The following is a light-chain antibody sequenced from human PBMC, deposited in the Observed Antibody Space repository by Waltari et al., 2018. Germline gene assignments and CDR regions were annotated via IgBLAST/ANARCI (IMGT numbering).Light chain of an antibody. V-gene: IGLV3-25*03. J-gene: IGLJ2*01. Sequence: SYELTQPPSVSVSPGQTARITCSGDALPKQHAYWYQQKPGQAPVLVRYKDSERPSGIPERFSGSSSGTTGTLTISGVQAEDEADYYCQSADSSGTNVVFGGGTKLTVL. CDR2: KDS. CDR1: ALPKQH. CDR3: QSADSSGTNVV.